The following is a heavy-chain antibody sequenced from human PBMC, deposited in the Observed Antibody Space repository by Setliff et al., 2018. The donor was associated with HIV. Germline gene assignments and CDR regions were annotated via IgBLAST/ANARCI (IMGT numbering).Heavy chain of an antibody. D-gene: IGHD1-1*01. Sequence: LTCAVYGGSFSSYYWSWIRQPPGEGLEWIGYIFYSGSTNYNPSLKSRVTISLDTSKKQFSLKLTSVTAADTAVYYCASAGSGTRAPPRYWGQGTLVTVSS. V-gene: IGHV4-59*01. J-gene: IGHJ4*02. CDR3: ASAGSGTRAPPRY. CDR2: IFYSGST. CDR1: GGSFSSYY.